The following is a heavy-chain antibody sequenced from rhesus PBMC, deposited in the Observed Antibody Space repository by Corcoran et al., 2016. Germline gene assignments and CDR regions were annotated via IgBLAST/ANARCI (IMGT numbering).Heavy chain of an antibody. CDR2: INGDSGNT. D-gene: IGHD6-31*01. CDR3: AREDGWPGGIDY. J-gene: IGHJ4*01. V-gene: IGHV4-80*01. Sequence: QVQLQESGPGLEKPSETLPLTCAVSCDSFTSYWWTWNRQSPERGLEWIGEINGDSGNTNSDPCLKRRVTISKDTSKNHLSLKLASVTAADTAVYYCAREDGWPGGIDYWGQGVQVTVSS. CDR1: CDSFTSYW.